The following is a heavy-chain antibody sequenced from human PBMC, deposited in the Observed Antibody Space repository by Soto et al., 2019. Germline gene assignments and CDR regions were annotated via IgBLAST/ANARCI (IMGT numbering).Heavy chain of an antibody. D-gene: IGHD3-22*01. CDR1: GYTFTRYA. CDR2: INAGTGKT. CDR3: ARDMRYYDSSGYDYYFDY. Sequence: ASVKVSCKASGYTFTRYAMHWVRQAPGQSLEWMGWINAGTGKTESSQKFQGRVTITRDTSANTANMELSSLRSEDTVVYYCARDMRYYDSSGYDYYFDYWGQGTPVTVSS. V-gene: IGHV1-3*01. J-gene: IGHJ4*02.